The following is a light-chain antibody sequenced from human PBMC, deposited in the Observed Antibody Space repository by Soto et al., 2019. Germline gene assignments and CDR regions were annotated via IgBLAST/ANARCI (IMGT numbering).Light chain of an antibody. CDR1: SSDVGAHRH. V-gene: IGLV2-14*01. CDR2: DVS. J-gene: IGLJ1*01. Sequence: LTQPASVSGSPGQAITISCTGTSSDVGAHRHVSWHQQYPGKAPKLMIYDVSDRPSGVSYRFSGSKSGNTASLTISGLQAEDEADYYCSAYTTSRSYIFGSGTRSPS. CDR3: SAYTTSRSYI.